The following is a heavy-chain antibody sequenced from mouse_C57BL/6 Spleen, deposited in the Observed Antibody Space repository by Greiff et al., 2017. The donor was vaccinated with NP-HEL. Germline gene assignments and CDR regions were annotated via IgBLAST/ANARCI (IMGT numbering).Heavy chain of an antibody. J-gene: IGHJ3*01. Sequence: QVQLQQPGAELVRPGSSVKLSCKASGYTFTSYWMHWVKQRPIQGLEWIGNIDPSDSETHYNQKFKDKATLTVDKSSSTAYMQLSSLTSEDSAVYYCARYGAAQDPFAYWGQGTLVTVSA. CDR2: IDPSDSET. CDR3: ARYGAAQDPFAY. D-gene: IGHD3-2*02. CDR1: GYTFTSYW. V-gene: IGHV1-52*01.